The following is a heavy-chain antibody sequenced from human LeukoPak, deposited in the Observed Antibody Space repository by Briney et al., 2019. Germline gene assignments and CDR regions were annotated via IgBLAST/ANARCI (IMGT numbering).Heavy chain of an antibody. CDR2: INHSGST. CDR3: ARARWLRDYFDY. Sequence: PSETLSLTCAVYGGSFSGYYWSWIRQPPGKGLEWIGEINHSGSTNYNPSLKSRVTISVDTSKNQFSLKLSSVTAADTAVYYCARARWLRDYFDYWGQGTLVTVSS. D-gene: IGHD5-12*01. J-gene: IGHJ4*02. CDR1: GGSFSGYY. V-gene: IGHV4-34*01.